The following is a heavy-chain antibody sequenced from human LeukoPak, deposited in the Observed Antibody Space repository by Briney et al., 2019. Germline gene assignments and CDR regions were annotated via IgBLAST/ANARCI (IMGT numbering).Heavy chain of an antibody. CDR2: INPNRGGT. CDR1: GYTFTGYY. J-gene: IGHJ6*03. Sequence: AAVKVSCKASGYTFTGYYIHWVRQAPGQGVEDMGWINPNRGGTNYAQKFQGRVTMTRETSISTPYMELSRLRSDDTAVYYCARDLYQWLPSTRPRDYYYYMDVWGEGTTVTVSS. CDR3: ARDLYQWLPSTRPRDYYYYMDV. V-gene: IGHV1-2*02. D-gene: IGHD6-19*01.